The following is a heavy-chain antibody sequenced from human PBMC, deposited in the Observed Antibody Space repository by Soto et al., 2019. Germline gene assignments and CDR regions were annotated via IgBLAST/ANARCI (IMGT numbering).Heavy chain of an antibody. D-gene: IGHD3-3*01. V-gene: IGHV3-33*01. CDR3: ARVGRDYDFWSGYLYYFDY. CDR2: IWYDGSNK. CDR1: GFTFSSYG. Sequence: PGGSLRLSCAASGFTFSSYGMHWVRQAPGKGLEWVAVIWYDGSNKYYADSVKGRFTISRDNSKNTLYLQMNSLRAEDTAVYYCARVGRDYDFWSGYLYYFDYWGQGTLVTV. J-gene: IGHJ4*02.